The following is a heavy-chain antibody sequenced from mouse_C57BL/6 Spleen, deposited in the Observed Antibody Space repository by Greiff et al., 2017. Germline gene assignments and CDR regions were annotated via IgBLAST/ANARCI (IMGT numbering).Heavy chain of an antibody. CDR2: IRSKSNNYAT. CDR3: VRYSNYEGYYYAMDY. J-gene: IGHJ4*01. Sequence: EVKLVESGGGLVQPKGSLKLSCAASGFSFNTYAMNWVRQAPGKGLEWVARIRSKSNNYATYYADSVKDRFTISRDDSESMLYLQMNNLKTEDTAMYYCVRYSNYEGYYYAMDYWGQGTSVTVSS. V-gene: IGHV10-1*01. D-gene: IGHD2-5*01. CDR1: GFSFNTYA.